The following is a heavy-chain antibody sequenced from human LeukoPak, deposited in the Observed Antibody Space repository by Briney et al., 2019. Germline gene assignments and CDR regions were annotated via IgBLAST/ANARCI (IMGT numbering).Heavy chain of an antibody. V-gene: IGHV1-2*02. D-gene: IGHD5-24*01. CDR2: INPNSGGT. CDR1: GYTFTGYY. J-gene: IGHJ4*02. CDR3: ARGRRSGYNPSYFDY. Sequence: ASVKVSCKASGYTFTGYYMHWVRQAPGQGLEWMGWINPNSGGTNYAQKFQGRVTMTRDTSISTAYMELSRLRSDDTAVYYCARGRRSGYNPSYFDYWGQGTLVTVSS.